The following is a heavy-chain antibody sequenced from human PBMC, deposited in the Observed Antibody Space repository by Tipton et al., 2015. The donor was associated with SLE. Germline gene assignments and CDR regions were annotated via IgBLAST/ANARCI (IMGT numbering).Heavy chain of an antibody. D-gene: IGHD3-3*01. Sequence: SLRLSCTTSGFLFRIYAMSWVRQAPGKGLEWVSVIYDGASSSYYADSVKGRLTISRDSLKNTVYLQMNSLRAEDTAMYFCARDSDYDFWRGHLDAFDMWGQGTMVTVSS. CDR1: GFLFRIYA. V-gene: IGHV3-23*03. CDR2: IYDGASSS. CDR3: ARDSDYDFWRGHLDAFDM. J-gene: IGHJ3*02.